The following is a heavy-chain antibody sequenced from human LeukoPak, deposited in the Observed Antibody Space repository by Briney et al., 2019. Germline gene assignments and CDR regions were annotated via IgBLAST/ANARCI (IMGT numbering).Heavy chain of an antibody. CDR3: ARGGPPKTWIQLWGWFDP. V-gene: IGHV1-8*01. CDR2: MNPNSGNT. J-gene: IGHJ5*02. Sequence: AASVKVSCKASGCTFTSYDINWVRQATGQGREGMGWMNPNSGNTGYAQKFQGRVTMTRDTSISTAYMELRRLRSDDTAVYYCARGGPPKTWIQLWGWFDPWGQGTLVTVSS. CDR1: GCTFTSYD. D-gene: IGHD5-18*01.